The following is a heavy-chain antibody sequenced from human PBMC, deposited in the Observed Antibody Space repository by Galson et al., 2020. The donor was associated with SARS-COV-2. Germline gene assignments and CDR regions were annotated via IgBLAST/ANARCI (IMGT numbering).Heavy chain of an antibody. J-gene: IGHJ6*02. CDR2: IGRSGTPI. V-gene: IGHV3-11*01. CDR3: GRDLAPGRMDV. Sequence: GGSLRLSCAASGFSLSDFYMSWTRQAPGKGLEWLSYIGRSGTPIFYADSVKGRFTVFRDNAKNLLYLQLNSLRVEDTAVYYCGRDLAPGRMDVWGQGTTVNVSS. CDR1: GFSLSDFY.